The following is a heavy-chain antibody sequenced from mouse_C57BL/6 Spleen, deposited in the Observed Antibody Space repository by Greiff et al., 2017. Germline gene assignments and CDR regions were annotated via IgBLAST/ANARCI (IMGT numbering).Heavy chain of an antibody. CDR1: GYTFTSYW. CDR2: IDPSDSET. Sequence: VQLQQPGAELVRPGSSVKLSCKASGYTFTSYWMHWVKQRPIQGLEWIGNIDPSDSETHYNQKFKDKATLTVDKSSSTAYMQLSSLTSEDSAVYYCARREDYYAMDYWGQGTSVTVSS. J-gene: IGHJ4*01. CDR3: ARREDYYAMDY. V-gene: IGHV1-52*01.